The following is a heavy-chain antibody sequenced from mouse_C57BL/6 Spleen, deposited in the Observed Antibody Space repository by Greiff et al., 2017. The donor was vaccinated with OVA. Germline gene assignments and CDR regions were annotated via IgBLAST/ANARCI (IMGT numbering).Heavy chain of an antibody. CDR3: ARGETGTNYFDY. CDR2: IYPRSGNT. D-gene: IGHD4-1*01. V-gene: IGHV1-81*01. J-gene: IGHJ2*01. CDR1: GYTFTSYG. Sequence: VKLMESGAELARPGASVKLSCKASGYTFTSYGISWVKQRTGQGLEWIGEIYPRSGNTYYNEKFKGKATLTADKSSSTAYMELRSLTSEDSAVYFCARGETGTNYFDYWGQGTTLTVSS.